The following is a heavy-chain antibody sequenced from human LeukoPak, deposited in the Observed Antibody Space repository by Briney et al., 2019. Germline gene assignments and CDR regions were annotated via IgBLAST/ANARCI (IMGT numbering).Heavy chain of an antibody. J-gene: IGHJ4*02. D-gene: IGHD6-13*01. CDR1: GFTFSSYS. CDR3: ARDRYSSSRSFDY. V-gene: IGHV3-21*01. Sequence: PGGSLRLSCAASGFTFSSYSMNWVRQAPGKGLEWVSSISSSSSYIYYADSVKGRFTISRDNAKNPLYLQMNSLRAEDTAVYYCARDRYSSSRSFDYWGQGTLVTVSS. CDR2: ISSSSSYI.